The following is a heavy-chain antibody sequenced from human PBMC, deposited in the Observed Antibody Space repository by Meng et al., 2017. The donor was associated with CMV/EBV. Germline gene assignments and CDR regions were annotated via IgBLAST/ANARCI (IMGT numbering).Heavy chain of an antibody. CDR2: IYPNSGGT. J-gene: IGHJ4*02. Sequence: GQLGQPGAEVKSPGASVKVSCQTSGYRFSDHYMHWVRQAPGQGLEWMGWIYPNSGGTHYAQKFQDRVTMTRDTSISTVYMELSRLTSDDTAVYYCVRGHNWGPDYWGQGTLVTVSS. V-gene: IGHV1-2*02. CDR1: GYRFSDHY. CDR3: VRGHNWGPDY. D-gene: IGHD1-1*01.